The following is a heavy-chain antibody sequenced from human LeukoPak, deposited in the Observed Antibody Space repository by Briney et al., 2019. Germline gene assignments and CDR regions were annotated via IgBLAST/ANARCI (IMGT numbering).Heavy chain of an antibody. Sequence: SETLSLTRTVSGVSISGYYWTWIRQPPGKGLEYIGYIYYSGSTNHNPSLKSRVTISVDTSKNQFSLKLSSVTAADTAVYYCARGRYTFDYWGQGTLVTVSS. J-gene: IGHJ4*02. CDR3: ARGRYTFDY. CDR2: IYYSGST. CDR1: GVSISGYY. V-gene: IGHV4-59*01. D-gene: IGHD1-1*01.